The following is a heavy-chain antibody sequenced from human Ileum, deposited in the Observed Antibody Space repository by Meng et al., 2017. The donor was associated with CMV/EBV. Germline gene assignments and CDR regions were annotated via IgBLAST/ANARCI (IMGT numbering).Heavy chain of an antibody. CDR3: ARDPHSWTGVFEY. D-gene: IGHD3/OR15-3a*01. CDR2: INPRSGDT. J-gene: IGHJ4*01. Sequence: ASVKVSCKASGYTFTGYYIHWVRQAPGQGLEWMGWINPRSGDTKYAPSLQGRVTLTRDTSINTAFMDLTSLTSDDTAVYYCARDPHSWTGVFEYWAQGTPVTVSS. V-gene: IGHV1-2*02. CDR1: GYTFTGYY.